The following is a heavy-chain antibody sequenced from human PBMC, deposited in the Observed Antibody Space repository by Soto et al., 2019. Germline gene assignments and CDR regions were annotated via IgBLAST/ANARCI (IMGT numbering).Heavy chain of an antibody. CDR3: ARQVGAHFDY. CDR1: GGSMISYY. V-gene: IGHV4-59*08. Sequence: SETLSLTCTVSGGSMISYYWSWIRQPPGRGLEWIGFIYYAGSTNYNPSLKSRVTISVDTSKNQFSPKLSSVTAADTAVYYCARQVGAHFDYWGQGTLVTVSS. CDR2: IYYAGST. J-gene: IGHJ4*02. D-gene: IGHD1-26*01.